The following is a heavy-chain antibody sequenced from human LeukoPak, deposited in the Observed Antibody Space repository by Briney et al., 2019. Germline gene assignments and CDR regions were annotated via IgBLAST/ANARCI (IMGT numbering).Heavy chain of an antibody. CDR2: ISSSGSTI. V-gene: IGHV3-48*04. J-gene: IGHJ4*02. CDR3: ARDKPSTYFDY. D-gene: IGHD2-2*01. Sequence: GGSLRLSCAASGFTFSSYWMSWVRQAPGKGLEWVSYISSSGSTIYYADSVKGRFTISRDNAKNSLYLQMNSLRAEDTAVYYCARDKPSTYFDYWGQGTLVTVSS. CDR1: GFTFSSYW.